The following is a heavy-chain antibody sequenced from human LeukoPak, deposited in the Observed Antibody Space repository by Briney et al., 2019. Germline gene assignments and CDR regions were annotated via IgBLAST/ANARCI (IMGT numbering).Heavy chain of an antibody. V-gene: IGHV3-49*03. J-gene: IGHJ2*01. CDR1: GFTFGDYA. CDR2: IRSKAYGGTT. CDR3: TRRVGYIDYWYFDP. Sequence: PGRSLRLSCTASGFTFGDYAMSWFRQAPGKGLEWVGFIRSKAYGGTTEYAASVKGRFTISRDDSKSIAYLQMNSLKTEDTAVYYCTRRVGYIDYWYFDPWGRGTLVTVSS. D-gene: IGHD1-26*01.